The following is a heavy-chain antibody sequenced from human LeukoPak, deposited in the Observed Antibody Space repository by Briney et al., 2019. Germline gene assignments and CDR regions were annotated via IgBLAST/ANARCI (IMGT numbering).Heavy chain of an antibody. CDR1: GFIFSNYG. V-gene: IGHV3-23*01. CDR2: ISGSGGST. Sequence: GGSLRLSCAASGFIFSNYGMSWVRQAPGKGLEWVSAISGSGGSTYYADSVKGRFTISRDNSKNTLYLQLSSLRAEDTALYYCAKATMVLGWFDPWGQGTLVTVFS. D-gene: IGHD4-23*01. CDR3: AKATMVLGWFDP. J-gene: IGHJ5*02.